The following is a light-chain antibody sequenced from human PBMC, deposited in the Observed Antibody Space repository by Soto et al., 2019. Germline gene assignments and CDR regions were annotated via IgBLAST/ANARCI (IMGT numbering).Light chain of an antibody. CDR1: QSISSW. V-gene: IGKV1-5*01. Sequence: DFEMTQSPSTLSATSGDRVTITCRASQSISSWLAWYQHKPGKAPKLLIYDASNLDSGVPSRFSGSGSGTQFCLTISNMQPDDCATYYCQQYENYWTFGQGTKV. CDR3: QQYENYWT. CDR2: DAS. J-gene: IGKJ1*01.